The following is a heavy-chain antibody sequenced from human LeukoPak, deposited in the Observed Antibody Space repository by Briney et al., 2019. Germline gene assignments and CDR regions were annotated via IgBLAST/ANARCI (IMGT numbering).Heavy chain of an antibody. CDR2: IRYDGSDTYDGSNK. Sequence: GGSLRLSCAASGFTFSTYGMHWVRQAPGKGLEWVAFIRYDGSDTYDGSNKYYADSVKGRFTISRDNFKNMLYLQMSSLRAEDTAVYYCAGDFDYWGQGTLVTVSS. CDR3: AGDFDY. CDR1: GFTFSTYG. V-gene: IGHV3-30*19. J-gene: IGHJ4*02.